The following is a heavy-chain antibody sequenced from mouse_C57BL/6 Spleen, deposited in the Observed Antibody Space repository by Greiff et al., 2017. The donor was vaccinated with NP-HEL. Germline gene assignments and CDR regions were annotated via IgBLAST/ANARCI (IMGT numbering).Heavy chain of an antibody. Sequence: QVQLQQSGPELVKPGASVKISCKASGYAFSSSWMNWVKQRPGKGLEWIGRMYPGDGDTNYNGKFKGKATLTADKSSSTAYMHLSSLTSEDSAVYFCARYHYTHGDYWGQGTSVTVSS. V-gene: IGHV1-82*01. J-gene: IGHJ4*01. CDR1: GYAFSSSW. CDR3: ARYHYTHGDY. CDR2: MYPGDGDT. D-gene: IGHD1-1*02.